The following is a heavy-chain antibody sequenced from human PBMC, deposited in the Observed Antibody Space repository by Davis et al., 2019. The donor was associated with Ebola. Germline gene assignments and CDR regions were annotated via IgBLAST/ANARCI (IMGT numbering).Heavy chain of an antibody. D-gene: IGHD5-18*01. Sequence: SETLSLTCAVYGESFSGYYWSWIRQPPGKGLEWIGDINHSGSTNYNSSLKSRVTISVDTSKNQFSLKLSSVTAADTAVYYCARGYSYAQTFDYWGQGTLVTVSS. CDR1: GESFSGYY. CDR2: INHSGST. CDR3: ARGYSYAQTFDY. J-gene: IGHJ4*02. V-gene: IGHV4-34*01.